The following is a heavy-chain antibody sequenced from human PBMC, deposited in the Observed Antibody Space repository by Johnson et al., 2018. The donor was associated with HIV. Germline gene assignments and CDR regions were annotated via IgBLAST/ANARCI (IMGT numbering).Heavy chain of an antibody. D-gene: IGHD2-15*01. CDR1: GFTFSSYG. CDR2: IRYDGSNK. Sequence: QVQLVESGGGWVQPGGSLRLSCAESGFTFSSYGMHWVRQAPGKGLEWVAFIRYDGSNKYYADSVKGRFTISRDNSKNTLYLQMNSLRAEDTAVYYCAKDHPVVAERTGAFDIWGQGTMVTVSS. J-gene: IGHJ3*02. CDR3: AKDHPVVAERTGAFDI. V-gene: IGHV3-30*02.